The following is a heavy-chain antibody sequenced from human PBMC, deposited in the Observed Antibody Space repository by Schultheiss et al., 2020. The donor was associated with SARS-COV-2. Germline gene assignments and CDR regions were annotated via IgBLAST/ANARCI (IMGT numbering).Heavy chain of an antibody. Sequence: SVKVSCKASGGTFSSYAISWVRQAPGQGLEWMGGIIPIFGTANYAQKFQGRVTITADESTSTAYMELSSLRSEDTAVYYCARGPPSAVAGNDWFDPWGQGALGTVSS. D-gene: IGHD6-19*01. CDR2: IIPIFGTA. CDR1: GGTFSSYA. V-gene: IGHV1-69*13. CDR3: ARGPPSAVAGNDWFDP. J-gene: IGHJ5*02.